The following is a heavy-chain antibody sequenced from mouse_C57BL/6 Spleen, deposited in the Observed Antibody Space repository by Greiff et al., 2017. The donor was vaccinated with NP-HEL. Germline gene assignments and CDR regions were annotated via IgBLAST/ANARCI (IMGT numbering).Heavy chain of an antibody. D-gene: IGHD1-1*01. V-gene: IGHV1-19*01. Sequence: EVQLQQSGPVLVKPGASVKMSCKASGYTFTDYYMNWVKQSHGKSLEWIGVINPYNGGTSYNQKFKGKATLTVDKSSSTAYMELNSLTSEDSAVYYCARGDYDGSSPLDYWGQGTTRTVSS. CDR1: GYTFTDYY. CDR2: INPYNGGT. J-gene: IGHJ2*01. CDR3: ARGDYDGSSPLDY.